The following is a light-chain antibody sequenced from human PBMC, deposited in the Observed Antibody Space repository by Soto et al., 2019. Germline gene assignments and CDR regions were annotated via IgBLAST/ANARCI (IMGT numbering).Light chain of an antibody. CDR1: QSISGW. Sequence: QITQCATHLSQSVGYTVTITCRASQSISGWLNWYQQRPGKAPNLLIFDASTLESGVPSRFSGSGSGTTFTLTISSLQSDDFATYYCLQCYGSYRTFGQGTKVDIK. CDR3: LQCYGSYRT. V-gene: IGKV1-5*01. J-gene: IGKJ1*01. CDR2: DAS.